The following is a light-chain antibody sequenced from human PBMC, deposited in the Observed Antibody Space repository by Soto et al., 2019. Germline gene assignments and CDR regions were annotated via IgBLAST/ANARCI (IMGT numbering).Light chain of an antibody. V-gene: IGKV3-20*01. CDR2: ATS. CDR3: QQYDRSPLT. J-gene: IGKJ1*01. CDR1: QSVNSNF. Sequence: EIVLTQSPGTLSLSPGERATLSCRASQSVNSNFLAWFQQKPGQAPRLLIYATSSRATDIPDRFSGSGSGTDFTLTISRLEPEDFAVYYCQQYDRSPLTFGQGTKVEIK.